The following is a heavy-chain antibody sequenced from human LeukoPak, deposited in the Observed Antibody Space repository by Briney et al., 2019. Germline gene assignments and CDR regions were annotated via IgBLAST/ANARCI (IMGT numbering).Heavy chain of an antibody. D-gene: IGHD3-10*01. J-gene: IGHJ4*02. V-gene: IGHV3-30*18. CDR3: AKDWLTGSYVDY. CDR2: ISYDGSNK. Sequence: GGSLRLSCEDSDFTSSSYAMHWVRQAPGKGLEWVAVISYDGSNKYYADSVKGGFTLSRDNSKNTLDLQMNSLRVEDTAVYYCAKDWLTGSYVDYWGEGTLVTVSS. CDR1: DFTSSSYA.